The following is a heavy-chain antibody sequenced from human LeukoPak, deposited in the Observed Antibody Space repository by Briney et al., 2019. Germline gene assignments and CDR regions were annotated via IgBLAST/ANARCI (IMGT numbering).Heavy chain of an antibody. V-gene: IGHV3-30-3*01. CDR1: GITFSSYA. Sequence: PGGSLRLSCAASGITFSSYAMRWVRQAPGKGLEWVAVISYDGSNKYYADSVKGRFTISRDNSKNTLYLQMNSLRAEDTAVYYCARDYYDFWSGRFDPWGQGTLVTVSS. CDR3: ARDYYDFWSGRFDP. D-gene: IGHD3-3*01. J-gene: IGHJ5*02. CDR2: ISYDGSNK.